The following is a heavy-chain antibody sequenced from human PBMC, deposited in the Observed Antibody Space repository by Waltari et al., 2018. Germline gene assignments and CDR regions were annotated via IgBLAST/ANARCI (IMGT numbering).Heavy chain of an antibody. D-gene: IGHD2-2*01. CDR3: TRTRYCSTTSCQVDWFDP. V-gene: IGHV3-74*01. CDR1: GSTFSISW. J-gene: IGHJ5*02. CDR2: INGDGGST. Sequence: EVQLVESGGGLVQPGGSLRLSCAASGSTFSISWMHWVPQAPGKGLVWVSRINGDGGSTSYADSVKGRFTISRDNANNTLYLQMNSLRAEDTAVYYCTRTRYCSTTSCQVDWFDPWGQGTLVTVSS.